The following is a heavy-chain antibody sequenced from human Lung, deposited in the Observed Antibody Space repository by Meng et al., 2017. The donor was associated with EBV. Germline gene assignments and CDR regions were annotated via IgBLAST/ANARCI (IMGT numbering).Heavy chain of an antibody. CDR3: ARAGYDSSGYYPQPFDY. Sequence: QVQLVQSGAEVQKPGASVKVACKAAGYTLTSYAMHWVRQAPGQRLEWMGWINAGNGNTKYSQRFQGRVTITRDTSASTAYMELSSLRSEDTTVYYCARAGYDSSGYYPQPFDYWGQGTLVTVSS. D-gene: IGHD3-22*01. J-gene: IGHJ4*02. CDR1: GYTLTSYA. CDR2: INAGNGNT. V-gene: IGHV1-3*01.